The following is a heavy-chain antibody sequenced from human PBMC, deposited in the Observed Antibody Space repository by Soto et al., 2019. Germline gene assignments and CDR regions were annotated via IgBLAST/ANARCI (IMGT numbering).Heavy chain of an antibody. J-gene: IGHJ3*02. Sequence: QVQLVQAGAEVKKPGASVKVSCKSSGYTFTSYGISWVRQARGQGLEWMGWISAYNGNTNYAQKIQDRVTMTTATSTRTAYMELRSLRSDDTAVYYCASQKVYDAFDIWGQGTTVTVSS. CDR3: ASQKVYDAFDI. V-gene: IGHV1-18*01. CDR1: GYTFTSYG. CDR2: ISAYNGNT. D-gene: IGHD2-8*01.